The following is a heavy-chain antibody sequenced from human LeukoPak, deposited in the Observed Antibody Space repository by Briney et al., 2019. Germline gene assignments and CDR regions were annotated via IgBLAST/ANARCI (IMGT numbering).Heavy chain of an antibody. D-gene: IGHD3-22*01. CDR3: ARDYYDSSGFGAFDI. V-gene: IGHV1-2*06. J-gene: IGHJ3*02. CDR2: INPNSGGT. Sequence: GASVKVSCKASGYTFIDYYIHWVRQAPGQGLEWMGRINPNSGGTDYAQKFQGRVTMTRDTSISTAYMELSRLRSDDTAVYYCARDYYDSSGFGAFDIWGQGTMVTVSS. CDR1: GYTFIDYY.